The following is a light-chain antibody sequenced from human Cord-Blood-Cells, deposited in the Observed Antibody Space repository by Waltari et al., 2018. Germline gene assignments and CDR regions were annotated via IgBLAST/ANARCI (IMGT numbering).Light chain of an antibody. CDR2: KYS. CDR3: YSADDNNWV. CDR1: VLAHTS. J-gene: IGLJ3*02. V-gene: IGLV3-27*01. Sequence: SYELTQPSSVSVSPGQTARITRSGDVLAHTSARWFQQLPGQAPVLVIYKYSERPSRVPERFTGSSAGTTVALTISGAEVEDEADYYCYSADDNNWVFGGGTQLSVL.